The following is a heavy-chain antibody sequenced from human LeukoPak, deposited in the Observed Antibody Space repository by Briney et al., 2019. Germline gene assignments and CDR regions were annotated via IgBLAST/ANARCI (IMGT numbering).Heavy chain of an antibody. CDR3: ARIKGTSSQYYYYYYYMDV. Sequence: ASVKVSCKASGYTFTSYDINWVRQATGQGLEWMGWMNPNSGNTGYAQKFQGRVTMTRNTSISTAYTELSSLRSEDTAVYYCARIKGTSSQYYYYYYYMDVWGKGTTVTVSS. D-gene: IGHD1-1*01. CDR2: MNPNSGNT. CDR1: GYTFTSYD. J-gene: IGHJ6*03. V-gene: IGHV1-8*01.